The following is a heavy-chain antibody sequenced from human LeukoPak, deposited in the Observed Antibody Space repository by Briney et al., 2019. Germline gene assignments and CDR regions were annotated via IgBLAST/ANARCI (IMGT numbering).Heavy chain of an antibody. Sequence: PSETLSLTCTVSGGSISSYYWGWIRQPPGKGLEWIGSIYYSGSTYYNPSLKSRVTISVDTSKNQFSLKLSSVTAADTAVYYCASRVNGYEKAPYYFDYWGQGTLVTVSS. D-gene: IGHD5-12*01. V-gene: IGHV4-39*07. CDR3: ASRVNGYEKAPYYFDY. CDR2: IYYSGST. J-gene: IGHJ4*02. CDR1: GGSISSYY.